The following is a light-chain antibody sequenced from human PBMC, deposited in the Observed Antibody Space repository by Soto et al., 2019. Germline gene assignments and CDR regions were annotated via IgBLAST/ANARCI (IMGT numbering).Light chain of an antibody. J-gene: IGLJ1*01. V-gene: IGLV1-47*01. CDR1: SSNIGSNY. CDR3: AAWDDSLRGRS. Sequence: QSVLTQPPSASGTPGQRVTISCSGSSSNIGSNYVYWYQQLPGTAPKLLIYRNNQRPSGVPDRFSGSKSGTSASLAISGLRSEDEAGYYCAAWDDSLRGRSFGTGTKLTGL. CDR2: RNN.